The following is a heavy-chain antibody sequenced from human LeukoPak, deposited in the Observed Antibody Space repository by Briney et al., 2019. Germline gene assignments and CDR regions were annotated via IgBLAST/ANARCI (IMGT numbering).Heavy chain of an antibody. CDR3: ARVYGYATGGDTFDI. J-gene: IGHJ3*02. V-gene: IGHV4-39*07. Sequence: PSETLSLTCTVSGDSITGYYWGWIRQPPGKGLEWIGNIYYTGNTYYNASLKSRVTISVDTSKNQFSLKLSSVTAADTAVYYCARVYGYATGGDTFDIWGQGTMVTVSS. CDR2: IYYTGNT. D-gene: IGHD5-12*01. CDR1: GDSITGYY.